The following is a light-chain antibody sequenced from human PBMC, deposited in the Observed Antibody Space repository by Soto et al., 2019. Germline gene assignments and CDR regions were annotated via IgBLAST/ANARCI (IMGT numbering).Light chain of an antibody. CDR2: EVT. Sequence: QSALTQPASVSGSPRQSITISCTGTSSDVGNYDYVSWYLHHPGKAPKLIIYEVTNRPSGVSNRFSGSKSGNTASLTISGLQAEDEADYYCSLYTSSTTVIFGGGTKLTVL. CDR3: SLYTSSTTVI. CDR1: SSDVGNYDY. V-gene: IGLV2-14*01. J-gene: IGLJ2*01.